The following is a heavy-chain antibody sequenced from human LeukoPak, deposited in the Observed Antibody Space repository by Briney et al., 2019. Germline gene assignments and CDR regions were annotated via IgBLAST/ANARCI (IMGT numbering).Heavy chain of an antibody. D-gene: IGHD6-19*01. Sequence: GGSLRLSCAASGFTVSSNYMSWVRQAPGKGLEWVSVIYSGGSTYYADSVKGRFTIPRDNSKNTLYLQMNSLRAEDTAVYYCAWGIAVAGTSVYYYGMDVWGQGTTVTVSS. CDR1: GFTVSSNY. V-gene: IGHV3-66*01. CDR2: IYSGGST. CDR3: AWGIAVAGTSVYYYGMDV. J-gene: IGHJ6*02.